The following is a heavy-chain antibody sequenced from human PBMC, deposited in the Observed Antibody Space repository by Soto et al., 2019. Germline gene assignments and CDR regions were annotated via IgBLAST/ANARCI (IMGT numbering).Heavy chain of an antibody. J-gene: IGHJ4*02. CDR1: GFTFSSYS. D-gene: IGHD2-2*01. CDR2: ISSSSSYI. V-gene: IGHV3-21*01. CDR3: ARDLQDVPAATCDY. Sequence: GGSLRLSCAASGFTFSSYSMNWVRQAPGKGLEWVSSISSSSSYIYYADSVKGRFTISRDNAKNSLYLQMNSLRGEDTAVYYCARDLQDVPAATCDYWGQGTLVTVSA.